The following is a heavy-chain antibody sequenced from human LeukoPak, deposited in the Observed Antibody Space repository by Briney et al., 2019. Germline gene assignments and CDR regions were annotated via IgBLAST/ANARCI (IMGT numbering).Heavy chain of an antibody. J-gene: IGHJ4*02. CDR1: GGSISTYY. CDR3: ARYNGGWSYYFDS. CDR2: VYYSGST. V-gene: IGHV4-59*01. Sequence: PSVTLSLTCTVAGGSISTYYWSWIRQPPGKGLEWIGYVYYSGSTMYKPSLKSRVTISVDTSKSQFSQRLSSVTAADTAVYYCARYNGGWSYYFDSWGQGTLVTVSS. D-gene: IGHD6-19*01.